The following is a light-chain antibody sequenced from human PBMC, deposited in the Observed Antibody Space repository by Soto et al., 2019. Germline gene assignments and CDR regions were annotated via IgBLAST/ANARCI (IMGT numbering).Light chain of an antibody. J-gene: IGKJ1*01. CDR3: QQYNNWGS. V-gene: IGKV3-15*01. CDR2: GAS. Sequence: EIVMTQSPATLSVSPGERSTLSCRASQSVGSNLAWYQQKPGQAPRLLIYGASTRATGIPARFSGSESGKEYTLTISRLQSEDFAVYYCQQYNNWGSFGQGTKVQIK. CDR1: QSVGSN.